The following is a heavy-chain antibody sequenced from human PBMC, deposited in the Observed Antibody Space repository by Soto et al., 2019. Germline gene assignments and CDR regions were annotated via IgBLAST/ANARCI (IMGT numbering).Heavy chain of an antibody. V-gene: IGHV4-59*08. J-gene: IGHJ4*02. CDR2: IYYSGST. CDR1: GDSISSYY. D-gene: IGHD6-19*01. CDR3: ARHPNSSYFDY. Sequence: SETLSLTCTVSGDSISSYYWSWIRQPPGKGLEWIGYIYYSGSTNYNPSLKSRVTISVDTSKNQFSLKLSSVTAADTAVYYCARHPNSSYFDYWGQGTLVTVSS.